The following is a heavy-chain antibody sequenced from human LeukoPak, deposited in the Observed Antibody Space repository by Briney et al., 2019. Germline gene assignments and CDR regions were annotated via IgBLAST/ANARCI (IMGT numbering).Heavy chain of an antibody. CDR1: GYTLTSYG. J-gene: IGHJ5*02. V-gene: IGHV1-18*04. CDR3: YGYCSSTSCSSWFDP. D-gene: IGHD2-2*03. CDR2: ISAYNGNT. Sequence: ASVKVSCKASGYTLTSYGISWVRQAPGQGLEWMGWISAYNGNTNYAQKLQGRVTMTTDTSTSTAYMELRSLRSDDTAVYYCYGYCSSTSCSSWFDPLGPGNPGHRLL.